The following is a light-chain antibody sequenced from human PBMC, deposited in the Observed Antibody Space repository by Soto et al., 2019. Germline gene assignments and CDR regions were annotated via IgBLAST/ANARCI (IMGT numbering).Light chain of an antibody. CDR2: LNSDGSH. Sequence: QPVLTQSPSASASLGASVKLTCTLSSGHSTYTIAWHQQHPEKGPRYLIELNSDGSHSKGDGIPDRFSGSSSGAERYLAISRLQSEDEADYYCQTWDAGIVVFGGGTKLTVL. V-gene: IGLV4-69*02. CDR1: SGHSTYT. CDR3: QTWDAGIVV. J-gene: IGLJ2*01.